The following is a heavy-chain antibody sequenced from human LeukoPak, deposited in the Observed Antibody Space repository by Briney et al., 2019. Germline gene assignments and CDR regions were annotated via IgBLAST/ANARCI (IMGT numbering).Heavy chain of an antibody. CDR3: AKGPGGGNWFDP. J-gene: IGHJ5*02. Sequence: PGGSLRLSCAASGFTFSSYGMHWVRQAPGKGLEWVAVISYDGSNKYHADSVKGRFTISRDNSKNTLYLQMNSLRAEDTAVYYCAKGPGGGNWFDPWGQGTLVTVSS. CDR1: GFTFSSYG. CDR2: ISYDGSNK. D-gene: IGHD3-16*01. V-gene: IGHV3-30*18.